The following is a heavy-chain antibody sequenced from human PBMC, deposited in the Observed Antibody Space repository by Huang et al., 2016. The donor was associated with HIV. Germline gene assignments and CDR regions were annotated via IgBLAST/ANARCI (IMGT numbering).Heavy chain of an antibody. J-gene: IGHJ4*02. CDR1: GYTFTNYD. CDR2: MNPNTGNT. D-gene: IGHD4-17*01. V-gene: IGHV1-8*02. CDR3: ARSAYGDLDY. Sequence: QVHLVQSGAEVKKPGASVKVSCKASGYTFTNYDINWVRQAPGRGLEWRGWMNPNTGNTGVAQSFKGRVTMTRKTSITTAYMELTNLTAEDTAVYYCARSAYGDLDYWGLGTLVIVSS.